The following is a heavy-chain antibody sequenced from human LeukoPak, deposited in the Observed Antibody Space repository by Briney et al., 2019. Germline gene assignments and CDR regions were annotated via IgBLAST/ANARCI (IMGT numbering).Heavy chain of an antibody. J-gene: IGHJ4*02. D-gene: IGHD3-22*01. Sequence: SETLSLTCTVSGGSISSGGYYWSWIRQPPGKGLEWIGYIYHSGSTYHNPSLKSRVTISVDRFKNQFSLKLSSVTAADTAVYYCARTDYYDSSGYYSDYWGQGTLVTVSS. CDR3: ARTDYYDSSGYYSDY. V-gene: IGHV4-30-2*01. CDR1: GGSISSGGYY. CDR2: IYHSGST.